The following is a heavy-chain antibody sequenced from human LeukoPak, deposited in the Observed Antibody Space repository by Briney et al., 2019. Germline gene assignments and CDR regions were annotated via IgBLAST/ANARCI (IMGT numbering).Heavy chain of an antibody. CDR2: INHSGSA. CDR1: GGSISSYY. CDR3: TRGQTGSYVYYYYYGMDV. J-gene: IGHJ6*02. Sequence: SETLSLTCTVSGGSISSYYWSWMRQPPGKGLEWIGEINHSGSASYHPSLKSRVTISVDTSKNQFSLKLSSVTAADTAVYYCTRGQTGSYVYYYYYGMDVWGQGTTVTVSS. V-gene: IGHV4-34*01. D-gene: IGHD3-9*01.